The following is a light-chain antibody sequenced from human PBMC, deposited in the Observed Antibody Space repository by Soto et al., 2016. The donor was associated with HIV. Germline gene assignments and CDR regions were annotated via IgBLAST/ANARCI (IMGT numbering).Light chain of an antibody. J-gene: IGKJ4*01. CDR2: AAS. Sequence: DIQMTQSPSSLSASVGDRVTITCRASQDIFNYVAWYQQQPGKVPRLLLFAASSLVSGVPSRFSGRGSGTEFTLTISNLQPEDTGTYYCQKXNNAVAFGGGTRVEL. V-gene: IGKV1-27*01. CDR3: QKXNNAVA. CDR1: QDIFNY.